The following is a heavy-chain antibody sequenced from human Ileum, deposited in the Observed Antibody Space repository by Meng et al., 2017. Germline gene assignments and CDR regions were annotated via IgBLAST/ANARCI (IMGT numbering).Heavy chain of an antibody. V-gene: IGHV4-31*03. CDR2: IFYTGTT. D-gene: IGHD5-24*01. CDR3: ARDVMGIRDGAVEDY. Sequence: QVQLQESGPGLVKPSQTLSLTCTVSGGTLSSAGYYWSWIRPFPGKGLEWIGFIFYTGTTYYSPSLESRVTISVDTSKNQYYLKMNSVTAADTAVYYCARDVMGIRDGAVEDYWGQGTLVTVSS. CDR1: GGTLSSAGYY. J-gene: IGHJ4*02.